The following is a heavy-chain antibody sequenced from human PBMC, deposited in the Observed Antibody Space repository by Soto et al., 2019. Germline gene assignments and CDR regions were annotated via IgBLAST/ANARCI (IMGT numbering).Heavy chain of an antibody. D-gene: IGHD3-10*01. CDR3: ARQGFGPLHGLVDV. Sequence: PSETLSLTCSVSGGSISSTSYYWGWIRQPPGKGLEWIGTIDYSGTTSYNPSLKSRLTMSVDTSKNQFSLKLSSVTAADPAVYFCARQGFGPLHGLVDVWGQGTTVTAP. J-gene: IGHJ6*02. CDR1: GGSISSTSYY. CDR2: IDYSGTT. V-gene: IGHV4-39*01.